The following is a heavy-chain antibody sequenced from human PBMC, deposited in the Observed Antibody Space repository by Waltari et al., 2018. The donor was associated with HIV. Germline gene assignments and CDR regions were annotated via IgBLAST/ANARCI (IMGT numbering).Heavy chain of an antibody. CDR1: NASFSDYY. Sequence: QVQLQQWGAGLLKPSDTLSLTCAVYNASFSDYYWTWIRQIPGKRLEWIGEINYRGSNDYNPSRKSRVTMASDMSKRQFSMRLKSVVAADTALYFCAGGRDSREQRLVAGFDFWGRGTLVTVSS. D-gene: IGHD2-8*02. V-gene: IGHV4-34*02. CDR2: INYRGSN. J-gene: IGHJ4*02. CDR3: AGGRDSREQRLVAGFDF.